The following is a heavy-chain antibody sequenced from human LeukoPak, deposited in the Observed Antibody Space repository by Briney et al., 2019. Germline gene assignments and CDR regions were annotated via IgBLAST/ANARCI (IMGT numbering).Heavy chain of an antibody. V-gene: IGHV3-23*01. J-gene: IGHJ4*02. D-gene: IGHD3-16*01. CDR2: ISGSDGST. Sequence: GGSLRLSCAASGLTFSSYAMSWVRQAPGKGLEWVSGISGSDGSTYYADSVKGRFTISRDNSKNTLYLQMNSLRAEDMAVYYCAKDGGQGADYWGQGTLVSVSS. CDR3: AKDGGQGADY. CDR1: GLTFSSYA.